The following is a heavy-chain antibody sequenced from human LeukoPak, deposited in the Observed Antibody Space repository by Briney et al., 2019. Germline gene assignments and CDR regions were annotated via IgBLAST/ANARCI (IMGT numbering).Heavy chain of an antibody. J-gene: IGHJ4*02. CDR2: ISWNSGSI. CDR3: AKDGDSSSWYRGGYYFDY. D-gene: IGHD6-13*01. Sequence: GRSLRLSCAASGFTFGDYSMHWVRQAPGKGLEWVSGISWNSGSIGYADSVKGRFTISRDNAKNSLYLQMNSLRAEDTALYYCAKDGDSSSWYRGGYYFDYWGQGTLVTVSS. V-gene: IGHV3-9*01. CDR1: GFTFGDYS.